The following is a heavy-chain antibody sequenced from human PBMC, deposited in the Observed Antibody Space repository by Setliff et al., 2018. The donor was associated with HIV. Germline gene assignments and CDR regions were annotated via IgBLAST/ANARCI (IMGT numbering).Heavy chain of an antibody. D-gene: IGHD3-10*01. Sequence: PSETLSLTCTVSGGSISGHYWSWIRQPPGRGLEWIGYIYSSGSTNFNPPLQSRVTISVDTSKNQFSLKLSSVTAADTAVYYCARHSGVASPSWFDPWGQGTLVTVSS. V-gene: IGHV4-4*09. J-gene: IGHJ5*02. CDR3: ARHSGVASPSWFDP. CDR2: IYSSGST. CDR1: GGSISGHY.